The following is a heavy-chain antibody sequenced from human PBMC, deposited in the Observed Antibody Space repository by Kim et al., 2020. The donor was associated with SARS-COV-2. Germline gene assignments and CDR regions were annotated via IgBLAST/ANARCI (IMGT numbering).Heavy chain of an antibody. CDR1: GFTFTSSA. Sequence: SVKVSCKASGFTFTSSAVQWVRQARGQRLEWIGWIVVGSGNTNYAQKFQERVTITRDMSTSTAYMELSSLRSEDTAVYYCAADPYCGGDCYWGGRPDVWGQGTTVTVSS. J-gene: IGHJ6*02. CDR3: AADPYCGGDCYWGGRPDV. V-gene: IGHV1-58*01. CDR2: IVVGSGNT. D-gene: IGHD2-21*02.